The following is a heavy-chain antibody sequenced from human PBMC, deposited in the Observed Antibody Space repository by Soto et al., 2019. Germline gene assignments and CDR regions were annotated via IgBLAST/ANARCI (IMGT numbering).Heavy chain of an antibody. V-gene: IGHV3-23*01. Sequence: GRSLRLSCAASGFTFSSYAMSWVRQAPGKGLEWVSSISGSGGSTYYADSVKGRFTISRDNSKNTLYLQMNSLRAEDTAVYYCEKYSNYYAELDYWGQGTLVTVSS. D-gene: IGHD4-4*01. CDR3: EKYSNYYAELDY. CDR2: ISGSGGST. CDR1: GFTFSSYA. J-gene: IGHJ4*02.